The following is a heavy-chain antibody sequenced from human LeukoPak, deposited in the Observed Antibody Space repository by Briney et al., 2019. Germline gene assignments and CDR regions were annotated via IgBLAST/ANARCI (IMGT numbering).Heavy chain of an antibody. D-gene: IGHD1-1*01. V-gene: IGHV4-59*08. J-gene: IGHJ4*02. CDR2: IYYSGRI. CDR3: ARHVIGTYDH. Sequence: SETLSLTCTVSGVSITAYYWSWIRQSPGKGLEWIGYIYYSGRICYTPSLKSRVTISVDTSSNQFSLKLRSVTAADTAVYYCARHVIGTYDHWGQGTLVTVSS. CDR1: GVSITAYY.